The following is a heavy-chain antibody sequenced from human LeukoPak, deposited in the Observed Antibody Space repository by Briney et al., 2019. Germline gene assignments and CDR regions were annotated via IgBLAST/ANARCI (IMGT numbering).Heavy chain of an antibody. J-gene: IGHJ5*02. CDR2: IYHSGST. CDR3: ARIGSGSYLGWFDP. D-gene: IGHD3-10*01. V-gene: IGHV4-4*02. Sequence: SGTLSLTCAVSGGSISSSNWWRWVRPPPGRVLEWTGEIYHSGSTNYNPSLKSRVTISVDKSKNQFSLKLSSVTAADTAVYYCARIGSGSYLGWFDPWGQGTLVTVSS. CDR1: GGSISSSNW.